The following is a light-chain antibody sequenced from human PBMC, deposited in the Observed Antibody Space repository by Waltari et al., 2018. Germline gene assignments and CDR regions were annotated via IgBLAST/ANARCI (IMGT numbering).Light chain of an antibody. J-gene: IGLJ2*01. CDR2: QDS. V-gene: IGLV3-1*01. CDR3: QAWDSSTHVV. CDR1: NSRDKS. Sequence: SDALPQPPSVSVPPAQPASATCSGDNSRDKSSSWYQQKPGQSPVLVIYQDSKRPSGIPERFSGYNSGNTATLTISGTQAMDEADYYCQAWDSSTHVVFGGGTKLTVL.